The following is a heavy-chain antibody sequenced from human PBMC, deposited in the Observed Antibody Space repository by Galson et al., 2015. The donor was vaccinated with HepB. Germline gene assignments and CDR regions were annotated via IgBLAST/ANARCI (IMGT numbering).Heavy chain of an antibody. V-gene: IGHV3-15*01. D-gene: IGHD4-23*01. J-gene: IGHJ4*02. CDR3: TWRTTVVQSGAYFDY. Sequence: SLRLSCAASGFTFSNAWMSWVRQAPGKGLEWVGRIKSKTDGGTTDYAAPVKGRFTISRDDSKNTLYLQMNSLKTEDTAVYYCTWRTTVVQSGAYFDYWGQGTLVTVSS. CDR2: IKSKTDGGTT. CDR1: GFTFSNAW.